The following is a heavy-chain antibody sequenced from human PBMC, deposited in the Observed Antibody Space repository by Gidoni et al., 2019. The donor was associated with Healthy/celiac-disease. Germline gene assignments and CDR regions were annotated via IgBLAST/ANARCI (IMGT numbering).Heavy chain of an antibody. CDR2: IRGSGGST. J-gene: IGHJ3*02. CDR3: AKEGGAVTTGTTDDAFDI. Sequence: EVQLLESGGGLVQPGGSLRLSCAASGFTFSSYAMSWVRQAPGKGLGWVSAIRGSGGSTYYAYSVKGRFTISRDNSKNTLYLQMNSLRAEDTAVYYCAKEGGAVTTGTTDDAFDIWGQGTMVTVSS. CDR1: GFTFSSYA. D-gene: IGHD1-1*01. V-gene: IGHV3-23*01.